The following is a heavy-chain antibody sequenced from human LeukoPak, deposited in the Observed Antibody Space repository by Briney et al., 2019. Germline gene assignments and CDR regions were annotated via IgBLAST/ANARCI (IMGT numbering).Heavy chain of an antibody. D-gene: IGHD6-19*01. Sequence: PGGSLRLSCAASAFNFNIYEMNWVRQAPGKGLEWISYISGSGTIILYADSVKGRFTISRDNAKNSLYLQMNSLRAEDTAIYYCARSSFSSGWYEPYYFDSWGQGTLVTVSS. V-gene: IGHV3-48*03. CDR3: ARSSFSSGWYEPYYFDS. J-gene: IGHJ4*02. CDR1: AFNFNIYE. CDR2: ISGSGTII.